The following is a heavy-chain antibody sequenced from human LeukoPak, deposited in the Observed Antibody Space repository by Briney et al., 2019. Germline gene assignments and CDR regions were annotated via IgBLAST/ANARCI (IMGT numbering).Heavy chain of an antibody. Sequence: GESLKISCKDSGYSFTNYWIGWVRQMPGKGLEWMGIIHSADSNTKYSPSFQGQVTISADKSISTAYLQWSGLKASDTAMYYCAGARHGHYRWDYWGQGTLVTVYS. J-gene: IGHJ4*02. D-gene: IGHD4-17*01. CDR3: AGARHGHYRWDY. CDR1: GYSFTNYW. CDR2: IHSADSNT. V-gene: IGHV5-51*01.